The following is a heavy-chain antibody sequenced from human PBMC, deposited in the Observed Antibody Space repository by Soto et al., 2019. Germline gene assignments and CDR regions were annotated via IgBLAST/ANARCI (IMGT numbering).Heavy chain of an antibody. J-gene: IGHJ3*01. CDR1: GLTISGKKY. CDR2: LYDVDGS. CDR3: ATWHEREHAYDV. V-gene: IGHV3-53*01. D-gene: IGHD1-1*01. Sequence: GGSLRLSCAAFGLTISGKKYVAWVRQAPGKGREWVSGLYDVDGSFYADSVRGRFTTSSDSSKTTVYLQMNDLRPDDTAVYYCATWHEREHAYDVWGQGTTVTVSS.